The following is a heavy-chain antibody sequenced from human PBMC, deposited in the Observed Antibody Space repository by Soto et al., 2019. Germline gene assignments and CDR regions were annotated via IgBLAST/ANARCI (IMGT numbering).Heavy chain of an antibody. V-gene: IGHV4-30-2*01. J-gene: IGHJ4*02. CDR1: GGPITNY. D-gene: IGHD4-17*01. CDR2: IYHSGST. CDR3: ARSQTTVTSYDY. Sequence: SETLSLTCTVSGGPITNYWSWLRQPPGKGLEWIGYIYHSGSTYYNPSLKSRVTISVDRSKNQFSLKLSSVTAADTAVYYCARSQTTVTSYDYWGQGTLVTVSS.